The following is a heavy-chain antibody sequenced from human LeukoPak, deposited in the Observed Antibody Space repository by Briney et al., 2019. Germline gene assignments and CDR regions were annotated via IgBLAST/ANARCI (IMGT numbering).Heavy chain of an antibody. D-gene: IGHD3-3*01. CDR1: GGSISSYY. V-gene: IGHV4-59*01. Sequence: SETLSLTCTVSGGSISSYYWSWIRQPPGKGLEWIGYIYYSGSTNYNPSLKSRVTISVDTSKNQFSLKLSSVTAADTAVYYCASSVASYYDFWSGYSKYYYYMDVWGKGTTVTVS. J-gene: IGHJ6*03. CDR3: ASSVASYYDFWSGYSKYYYYMDV. CDR2: IYYSGST.